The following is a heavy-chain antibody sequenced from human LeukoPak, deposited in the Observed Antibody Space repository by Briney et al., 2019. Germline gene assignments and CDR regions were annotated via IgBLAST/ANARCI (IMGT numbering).Heavy chain of an antibody. D-gene: IGHD3-22*01. CDR2: IYYSGST. CDR3: ARHYYDSSGYYYYAFDI. V-gene: IGHV4-59*01. CDR1: GGSISSYY. Sequence: SETLSLTCTVSGGSISSYYWSWIRQPPGKGLEWIGYIYYSGSTNYNPSLKSRVTISVDTPKNQFSLKLSSVTAADTAVYYCARHYYDSSGYYYYAFDIWGQGTMVTVSS. J-gene: IGHJ3*02.